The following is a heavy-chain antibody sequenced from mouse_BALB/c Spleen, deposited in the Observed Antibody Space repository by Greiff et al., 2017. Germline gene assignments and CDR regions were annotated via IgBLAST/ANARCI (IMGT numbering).Heavy chain of an antibody. J-gene: IGHJ3*01. CDR1: GFTFSDYY. CDR3: ARGRYGNSSAWFAY. D-gene: IGHD2-10*02. CDR2: ISDGGSYT. V-gene: IGHV5-4*02. Sequence: VKLVESGGGLVKPGGSLKLSCAASGFTFSDYYMYWVRQTPEKRLEWVATISDGGSYTYYPDSVKGRFTISRDNAKNNLYLQMSSLKSEDTAMYYCARGRYGNSSAWFAYWGQGTLVTVSA.